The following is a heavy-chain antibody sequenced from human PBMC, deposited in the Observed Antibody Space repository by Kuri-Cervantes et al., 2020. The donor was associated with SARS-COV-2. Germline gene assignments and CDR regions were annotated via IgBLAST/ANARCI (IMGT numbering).Heavy chain of an antibody. V-gene: IGHV3-23*01. J-gene: IGHJ2*01. CDR1: GFTFSNYA. Sequence: GESLKISCAASGFTFSNYAMNWVRQAPGKGLEWVSGISGSGGSTYYADSVKGRFTISRDNSKNTLFLQMNSLRVEDTAVYYCAKDLTIAVAGFNWYFDLWGRGTLVTVSS. CDR2: ISGSGGST. D-gene: IGHD6-19*01. CDR3: AKDLTIAVAGFNWYFDL.